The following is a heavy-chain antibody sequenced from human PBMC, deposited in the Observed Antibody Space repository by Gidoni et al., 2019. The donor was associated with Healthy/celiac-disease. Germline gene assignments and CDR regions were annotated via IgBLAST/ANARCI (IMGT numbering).Heavy chain of an antibody. Sequence: QLQLQESGPGLVKPSETLSLTCTVSGGSISSSSYYWGWIRQPPGKGLEWIGSIYYSGSTYYNPSLKSRVTISVDTSKNQFSLKLSSVTAADTAVYYCGRSRELTYYDFWSGYADYWGQGTLVTVSS. CDR3: GRSRELTYYDFWSGYADY. V-gene: IGHV4-39*01. CDR2: IYYSGST. CDR1: GGSISSSSYY. J-gene: IGHJ4*02. D-gene: IGHD3-3*01.